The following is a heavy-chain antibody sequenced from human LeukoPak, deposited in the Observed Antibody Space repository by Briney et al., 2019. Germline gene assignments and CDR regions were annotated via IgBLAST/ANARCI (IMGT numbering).Heavy chain of an antibody. CDR1: GVTFSDYY. D-gene: IGHD1-14*01. Sequence: GGSVRLSFAACGVTFSDYYRWWMRQAPGKGLEWVSYISSSGSTIYYADSVKGRFTISRDNAKNSLYLQMNSLRAEDTAVYYCARGYNGMDVWGQGTTVTVSS. V-gene: IGHV3-11*01. CDR3: ARGYNGMDV. J-gene: IGHJ6*02. CDR2: ISSSGSTI.